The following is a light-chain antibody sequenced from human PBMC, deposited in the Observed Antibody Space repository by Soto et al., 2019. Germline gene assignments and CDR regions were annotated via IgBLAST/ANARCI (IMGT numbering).Light chain of an antibody. CDR2: EVS. CDR1: SSDVGGYNY. V-gene: IGLV2-14*03. CDR3: SSYTSNNTVI. J-gene: IGLJ2*01. Sequence: QSALTQPASVSGSPGQSITISCTGTSSDVGGYNYVSWSQQHPGKAPKLLISEVSNRPSGVSNRFSGSKSGNTASLTISGLQADDEADYYCSSYTSNNTVIFGGGTKLTVL.